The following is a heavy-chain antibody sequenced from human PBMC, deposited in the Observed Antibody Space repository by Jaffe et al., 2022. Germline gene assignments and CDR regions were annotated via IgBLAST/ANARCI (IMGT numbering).Heavy chain of an antibody. J-gene: IGHJ5*02. Sequence: EVQLLESGGGLVQPGGSLRLSCAASGFTFSSYAMSWVRQAPGKGLEWVSGISGSGGITYYADSVKGRFTISRDNSKNTLYLQMNSLRAEDTAVYYCAKDHRYSSSPNYFDPWGQGTLVTVSS. V-gene: IGHV3-23*01. CDR3: AKDHRYSSSPNYFDP. CDR1: GFTFSSYA. CDR2: ISGSGGIT. D-gene: IGHD6-6*01.